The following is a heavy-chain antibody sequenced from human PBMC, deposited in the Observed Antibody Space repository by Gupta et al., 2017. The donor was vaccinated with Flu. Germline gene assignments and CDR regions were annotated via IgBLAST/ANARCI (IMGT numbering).Heavy chain of an antibody. CDR2: IYYSGST. D-gene: IGHD6-13*01. V-gene: IGHV4-59*01. CDR1: GGSISSYY. Sequence: QVQLQESGPGLVKPSETLSLTCTVSGGSISSYYWSWIRQPPGKGLEWIGYIYYSGSTNYNPSLKSRVTRSVDTSKNQVSLKLSSVTAADTAVYYCARDISGSVTAAGTWGTGTLVTGYS. J-gene: IGHJ4*02. CDR3: ARDISGSVTAAGT.